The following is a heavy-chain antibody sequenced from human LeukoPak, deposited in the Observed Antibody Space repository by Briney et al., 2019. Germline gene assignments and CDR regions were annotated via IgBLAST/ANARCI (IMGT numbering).Heavy chain of an antibody. V-gene: IGHV4-59*08. J-gene: IGHJ5*01. D-gene: IGHD2/OR15-2a*01. CDR2: VYYSGST. CDR3: ARQVVIIPSSRGGPWFDP. CDR1: GASVKSDY. Sequence: SETLSLTCSVSGASVKSDYWSWIRQSPGKGLEWIANVYYSGSTNYNPSLKSRVTISVDASKYQISLKLSSVTAADTAVYYCARQVVIIPSSRGGPWFDPWGQGTLVAVSS.